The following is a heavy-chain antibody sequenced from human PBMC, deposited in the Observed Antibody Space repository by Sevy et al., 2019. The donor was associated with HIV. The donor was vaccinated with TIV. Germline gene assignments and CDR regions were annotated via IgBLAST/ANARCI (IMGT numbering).Heavy chain of an antibody. CDR3: ARHCGSTSCSHPFDI. V-gene: IGHV4-34*01. CDR1: GGSFSGYY. J-gene: IGHJ3*02. CDR2: INHSGST. D-gene: IGHD2-2*01. Sequence: SETLSLTCAVYGGSFSGYYWSWIRQPPGKGLEWIGEINHSGSTNYNPSLKSRVTISVDTSKNQFSLKLSSVTAADTAVYYCARHCGSTSCSHPFDIWGQGTMVTVSS.